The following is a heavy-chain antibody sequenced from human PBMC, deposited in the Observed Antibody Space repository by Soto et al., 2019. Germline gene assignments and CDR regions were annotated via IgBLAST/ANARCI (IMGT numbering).Heavy chain of an antibody. Sequence: EVQLVESGGGVVRPGGSLRLSCAASGFTFDDYGMSWVRQAPGKGLEWVSGINWNGGSTGYADSVKGRFTISRDNAKNSPYLQMNSLRAEDTALYHCARDSYAGVANIPYFDYWGQGTLVTVSS. CDR3: ARDSYAGVANIPYFDY. D-gene: IGHD3-3*01. CDR2: INWNGGST. CDR1: GFTFDDYG. J-gene: IGHJ4*02. V-gene: IGHV3-20*01.